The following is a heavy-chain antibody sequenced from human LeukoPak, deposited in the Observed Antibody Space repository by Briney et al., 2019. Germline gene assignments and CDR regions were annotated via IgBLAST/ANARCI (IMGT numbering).Heavy chain of an antibody. D-gene: IGHD1-26*01. J-gene: IGHJ4*02. CDR3: AKDQVWGGQWVWGAADY. V-gene: IGHV3-23*01. CDR1: GFTFSSYA. CDR2: ISGSGGST. Sequence: GGSLRLSCAASGFTFSSYAMSWVRQAPGKGLEWVSAISGSGGSTYYADSVKGRFTISRDNSKNTLYLQMNSLRAEDTAVYYCAKDQVWGGQWVWGAADYWGQGTLVTVSS.